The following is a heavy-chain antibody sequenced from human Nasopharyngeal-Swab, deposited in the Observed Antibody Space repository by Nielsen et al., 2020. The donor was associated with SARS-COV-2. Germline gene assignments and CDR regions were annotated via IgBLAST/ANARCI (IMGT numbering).Heavy chain of an antibody. CDR2: IHHSGST. CDR1: GGSFSGYY. V-gene: IGHV4-34*01. CDR3: ARGPVRYDFWSGYYCGFDY. Sequence: GSLRLSCAVYGGSFSGYYWSWVRQPPGKGLEWIGEIHHSGSTDYNPSLKSRVTISVDTSKNQFSLKLSSVTAAGTAVFYCARGPVRYDFWSGYYCGFDYWGQGTLVTVSS. J-gene: IGHJ4*02. D-gene: IGHD3-3*01.